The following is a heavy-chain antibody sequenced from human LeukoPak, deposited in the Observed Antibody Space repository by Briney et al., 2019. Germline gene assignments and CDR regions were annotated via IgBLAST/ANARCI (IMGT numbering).Heavy chain of an antibody. CDR3: VRGRYYYDSSGYLDY. Sequence: QPGTSLRLSCAASGFTFSNYAMHWVRQAPGKGLEWVALISYTGSDKYYADSVNGRFTISRDNSKNTLWLQVNTLRAEDSAVYYCVRGRYYYDSSGYLDYWGQGTLSPSPQ. D-gene: IGHD3-22*01. J-gene: IGHJ4*02. CDR2: ISYTGSDK. CDR1: GFTFSNYA. V-gene: IGHV3-30-3*01.